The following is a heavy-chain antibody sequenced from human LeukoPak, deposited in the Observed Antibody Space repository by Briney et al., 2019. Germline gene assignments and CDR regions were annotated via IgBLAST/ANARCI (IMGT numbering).Heavy chain of an antibody. CDR1: GFTFGSYE. J-gene: IGHJ4*02. CDR2: ISSSGSTI. Sequence: PGGSLRLSCAASGFTFGSYEMNWVRQAPGKGLEWVSYISSSGSTIYYADSVKGRFTISRDNAKNSLYLQMNSLRAEDTAVYYCARVPIAGTGSYFDYWGQGTLVTVSS. D-gene: IGHD2-15*01. CDR3: ARVPIAGTGSYFDY. V-gene: IGHV3-48*03.